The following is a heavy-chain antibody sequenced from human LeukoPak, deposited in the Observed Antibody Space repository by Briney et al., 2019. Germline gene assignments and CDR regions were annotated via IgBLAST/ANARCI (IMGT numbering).Heavy chain of an antibody. J-gene: IGHJ4*02. CDR2: MNPNSGNT. D-gene: IGHD6-19*01. Sequence: ASVKVSCKASGYTFTSYDINWVRQAPGQGLEWMGWMNPNSGNTGYAQKFQGRVTITRNTSISTAYMELSSLRSEDTAMYYCARIAVAGRLRNDYWGQGTLVTVSS. CDR3: ARIAVAGRLRNDY. CDR1: GYTFTSYD. V-gene: IGHV1-8*03.